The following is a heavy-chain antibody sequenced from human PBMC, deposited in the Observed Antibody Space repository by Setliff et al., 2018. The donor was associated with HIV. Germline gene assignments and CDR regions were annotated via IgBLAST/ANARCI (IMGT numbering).Heavy chain of an antibody. D-gene: IGHD4-17*01. CDR1: GFTFSSYA. CDR2: ISGSGGNT. Sequence: GGSLRLSCAASGFTFSSYAMSWVRQAPERGLEWVSAISGSGGNTYYADSVKGRFTISRDNSKNTLYLQMNSLRAEDTAVYYCAREVGADGDSFLDYWGQGTLVTVSS. CDR3: AREVGADGDSFLDY. V-gene: IGHV3-23*01. J-gene: IGHJ4*02.